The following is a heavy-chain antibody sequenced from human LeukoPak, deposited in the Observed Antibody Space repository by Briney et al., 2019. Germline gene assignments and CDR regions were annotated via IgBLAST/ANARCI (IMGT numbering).Heavy chain of an antibody. J-gene: IGHJ4*02. D-gene: IGHD2-21*02. CDR3: TRREDCGGDCPYYFDY. Sequence: GGSLRLSCGDSGFTFRNYGMNWVRQAPGKGLGWVSTINTSGGRTYYADSVKGRFTISRDNSKNTLYLQMNSLRAEDTAVYYCTRREDCGGDCPYYFDYWGQGTLVTVSS. CDR2: INTSGGRT. CDR1: GFTFRNYG. V-gene: IGHV3-23*01.